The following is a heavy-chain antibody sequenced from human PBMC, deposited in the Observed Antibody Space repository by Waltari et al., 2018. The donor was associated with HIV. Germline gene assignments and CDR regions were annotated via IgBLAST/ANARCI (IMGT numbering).Heavy chain of an antibody. J-gene: IGHJ6*02. CDR2: INHSGST. V-gene: IGHV4-34*01. D-gene: IGHD2-2*01. Sequence: QVQLRQWGAGLLKPSETLSLTCAVYAWSFSGSYWSWIRQPPGKGLEWIGEINHSGSTNYNPSRKSRVTISVDTSKNHVSLKLTSVTAADTAVFYCARARLVSRGQYCSTTSCLPHYYYYYGMDVWGQGTTVTVSS. CDR3: ARARLVSRGQYCSTTSCLPHYYYYYGMDV. CDR1: AWSFSGSY.